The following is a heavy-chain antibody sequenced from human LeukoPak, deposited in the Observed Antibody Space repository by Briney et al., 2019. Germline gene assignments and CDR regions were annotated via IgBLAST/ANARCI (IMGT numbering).Heavy chain of an antibody. J-gene: IGHJ4*02. CDR2: IRYDGSNK. V-gene: IGHV3-30*02. D-gene: IGHD3-22*01. Sequence: PGGSLRLSCAASGFTFSDHYMDWVRQAPGKGLEWLAFIRYDGSNKYYADSVKGRFTISRDNSKNTLYLQMNRLRAEDTSVYYCAKDFSVYYYDSRVLDYWGQGTLVTVSS. CDR1: GFTFSDHY. CDR3: AKDFSVYYYDSRVLDY.